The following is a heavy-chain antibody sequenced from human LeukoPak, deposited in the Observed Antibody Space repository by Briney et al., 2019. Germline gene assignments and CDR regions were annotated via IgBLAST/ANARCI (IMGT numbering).Heavy chain of an antibody. J-gene: IGHJ6*02. Sequence: RAGGSLRLSCATSGFTFSSYAMNWVRQAPGKGQECVSFISTSGDFTYYAASVKGRFTVSRDNSKNTLCLQMNSLRADDTAVYYCAGCSGGSCYSRGKYGVDVWGQGTTVIVSS. CDR3: AGCSGGSCYSRGKYGVDV. V-gene: IGHV3-23*01. D-gene: IGHD2-15*01. CDR2: ISTSGDFT. CDR1: GFTFSSYA.